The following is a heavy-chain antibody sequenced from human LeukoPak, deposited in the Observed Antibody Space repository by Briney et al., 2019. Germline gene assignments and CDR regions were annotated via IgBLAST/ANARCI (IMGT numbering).Heavy chain of an antibody. CDR3: ARDRGVWSGYLTYYYGMDV. J-gene: IGHJ6*02. V-gene: IGHV3-66*01. CDR2: IYSGGST. Sequence: PGGSLRLSCAASGFTVSSNYMNWVRQAPGKGLGWVSVIYSGGSTYYADSVKGRFTISRDNSKNTLYLQMNSLRAEDTAVYYCARDRGVWSGYLTYYYGMDVWGQGTTVTVSS. D-gene: IGHD3-3*01. CDR1: GFTVSSNY.